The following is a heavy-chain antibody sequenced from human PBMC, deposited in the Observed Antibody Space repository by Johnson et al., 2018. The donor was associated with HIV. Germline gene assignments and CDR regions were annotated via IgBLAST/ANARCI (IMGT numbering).Heavy chain of an antibody. CDR1: GFTFSDYY. J-gene: IGHJ3*02. D-gene: IGHD6-6*01. CDR2: ISYDGSNT. V-gene: IGHV3-30*18. CDR3: AKKGGRYSSSHDAFDI. Sequence: VQVVESGGGLVKPGGSLRLSCAASGFTFSDYYMSWIRQAPGKGLEWVAVISYDGSNTYYADSVKGRFTISRYNSKNSLYLQMNSLRAEDTEEYYCAKKGGRYSSSHDAFDIWGQGTMVTVSS.